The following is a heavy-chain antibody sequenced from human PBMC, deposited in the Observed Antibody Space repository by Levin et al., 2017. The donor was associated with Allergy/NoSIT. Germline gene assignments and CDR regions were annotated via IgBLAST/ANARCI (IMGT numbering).Heavy chain of an antibody. CDR2: IKQDGSEK. J-gene: IGHJ4*02. CDR1: GFTFSSYW. D-gene: IGHD5-18*01. CDR3: AKDLPDAAMDY. V-gene: IGHV3-7*01. Sequence: ASVKVSCAASGFTFSSYWMSWVRQAPGKGLEWVANIKQDGSEKYYVDSVKGRFTISRDNAKNSLYLQMNSLRAEDTAVYYCAKDLPDAAMDYWGQGTLVTVSS.